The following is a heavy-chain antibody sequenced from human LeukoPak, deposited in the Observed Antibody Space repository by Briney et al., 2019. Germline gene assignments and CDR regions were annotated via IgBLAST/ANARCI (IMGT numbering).Heavy chain of an antibody. CDR2: INPNSGGT. V-gene: IGHV1-2*02. Sequence: ASVKVSCKASGYTFTNYGVTWVRQAPGQGLEWMGWINPNSGGTNYAQKFQGRVTMTRDTSISTAYTELSRLRSDDTAVYYCARKLGYCSGGSCRPYFDYWGQGTLVTVSS. D-gene: IGHD2-15*01. CDR3: ARKLGYCSGGSCRPYFDY. CDR1: GYTFTNYG. J-gene: IGHJ4*02.